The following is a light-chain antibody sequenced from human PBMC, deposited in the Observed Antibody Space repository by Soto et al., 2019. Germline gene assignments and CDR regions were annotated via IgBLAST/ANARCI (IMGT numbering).Light chain of an antibody. CDR3: QQRSNWPFT. V-gene: IGKV3-11*01. J-gene: IGKJ3*01. Sequence: ELVLTQSPATLSLSPAERATLSSRASQRVSCYLAWSEQKPGQAPRLHIYAASNRATGIPARFSGSGSGTDFASTMSGLELEDFAVYYCQQRSNWPFTFGPGTKVDI. CDR2: AAS. CDR1: QRVSCY.